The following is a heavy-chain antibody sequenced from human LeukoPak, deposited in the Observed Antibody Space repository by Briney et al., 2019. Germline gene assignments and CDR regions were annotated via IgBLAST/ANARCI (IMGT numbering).Heavy chain of an antibody. CDR1: GYTFTDDY. V-gene: IGHV1-2*02. D-gene: IGHD3-10*01. J-gene: IGHJ4*02. CDR3: AKHGFGVFEGY. Sequence: ASVTVSCKASGYTFTDDYVHWVRQAPGQGLEWMGWINPNSGVTNYAQKFQGRVTMTRDMSISTAYMELSRLRSDDTAVYYCAKHGFGVFEGYWGQGTLVTVSS. CDR2: INPNSGVT.